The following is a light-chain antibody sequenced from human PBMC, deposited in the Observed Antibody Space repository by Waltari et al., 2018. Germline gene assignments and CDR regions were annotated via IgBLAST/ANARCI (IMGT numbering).Light chain of an antibody. Sequence: EIVMTQSPATLSVSPGEGATLSCRASQNVANNLAWYQQQSGQAPRLLIYGASTRATGIPVRFSGSGSVTEFALTINSLQSEDSAVYYCQHYSDLPLTFGGGTKVEI. J-gene: IGKJ4*01. V-gene: IGKV3D-15*01. CDR3: QHYSDLPLT. CDR1: QNVANN. CDR2: GAS.